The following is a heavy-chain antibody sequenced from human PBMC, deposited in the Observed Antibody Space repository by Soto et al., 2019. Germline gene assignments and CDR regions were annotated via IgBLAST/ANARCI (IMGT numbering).Heavy chain of an antibody. V-gene: IGHV3-11*01. CDR1: GFTFSDYY. CDR2: TRSSGSTI. J-gene: IGHJ4*02. D-gene: IGHD6-13*01. Sequence: QVQLVESGRGMVKPGGSLRLSCAASGFTFSDYYISWIRQAPGKGLECVSYTRSSGSTIYYANSVKGRFTISRDNAKKTLYLQMNSLRAEGTAVYYCARDSQPRGSSSWGYWGQGTLVTASS. CDR3: ARDSQPRGSSSWGY.